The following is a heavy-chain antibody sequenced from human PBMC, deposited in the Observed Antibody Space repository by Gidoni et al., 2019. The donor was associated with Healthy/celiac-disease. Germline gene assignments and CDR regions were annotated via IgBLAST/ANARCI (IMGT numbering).Heavy chain of an antibody. Sequence: VQLVESGGGLIQPGGSLILSCAASGFTVSSNYMSWVRQAPGKGLEWVSVIYSGGSTYYADSVTGRFTISRDNSKNTLYLQMNSLRAEDTAVYYCARDSRYYDSSGYYYGPYYYYGMEVWGQGTTVNVSS. CDR1: GFTVSSNY. CDR2: IYSGGST. V-gene: IGHV3-53*01. CDR3: ARDSRYYDSSGYYYGPYYYYGMEV. J-gene: IGHJ6*02. D-gene: IGHD3-22*01.